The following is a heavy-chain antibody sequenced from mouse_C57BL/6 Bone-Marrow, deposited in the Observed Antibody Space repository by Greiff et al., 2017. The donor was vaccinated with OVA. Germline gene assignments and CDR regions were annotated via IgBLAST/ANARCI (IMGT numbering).Heavy chain of an antibody. CDR2: INPSNGGT. CDR3: ARDSYYYGSSYGFAY. CDR1: GYTFTSYW. Sequence: VQLQQSGTELVKPGASVKLSCKASGYTFTSYWMHWVKQRPGQGLEWIGNINPSNGGTNYNEKFKSKATLTVDKSSSTAYMQLSSLTSEDSAVYYCARDSYYYGSSYGFAYWGQGTLVTVSA. D-gene: IGHD1-1*01. J-gene: IGHJ3*01. V-gene: IGHV1-53*01.